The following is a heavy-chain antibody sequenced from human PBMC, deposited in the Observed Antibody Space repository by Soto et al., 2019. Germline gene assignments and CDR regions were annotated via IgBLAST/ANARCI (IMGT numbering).Heavy chain of an antibody. CDR2: INHSGST. J-gene: IGHJ6*03. CDR3: ARGGGGYSTLFYYYYYMDV. V-gene: IGHV4-34*01. Sequence: QVQLQQWGAGLLKPSETLSLTCAVYGGSFSGYYWSWIRQPPGKGLEWIGEINHSGSTNYNPSLKSRVTISVDTSKNQCSLKLSSVTAADTAVYYCARGGGGYSTLFYYYYYMDVWGKGTTVTVSS. D-gene: IGHD4-4*01. CDR1: GGSFSGYY.